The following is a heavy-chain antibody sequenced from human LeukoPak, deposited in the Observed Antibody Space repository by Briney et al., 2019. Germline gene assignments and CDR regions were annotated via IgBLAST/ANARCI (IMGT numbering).Heavy chain of an antibody. CDR2: IYHSGST. V-gene: IGHV4-4*02. CDR1: GGSISSSNW. Sequence: PSGTLSLTCAVSGGSISSSNWWGWVRQPPGKGLEWVGEIYHSGSTNYNPSLKSRVTISLDKSKSQFSLRLTSVTAADTAVYFCAGTKGGSSHEYFQHWGQGTLVTVSS. J-gene: IGHJ1*01. D-gene: IGHD6-13*01. CDR3: AGTKGGSSHEYFQH.